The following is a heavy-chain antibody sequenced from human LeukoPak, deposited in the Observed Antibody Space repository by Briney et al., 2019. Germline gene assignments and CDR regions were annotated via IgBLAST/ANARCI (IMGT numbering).Heavy chain of an antibody. Sequence: GGSLRLSCAASGFTFSSYWMHWVRQAPGKGLVWVSRINSDGSSTSYADSVKGRFTISRDNAKNSLYLQMNSLRAEDTAVYYCARAILVYGSGSPYYYYYMDVWGKGTTVTISS. CDR1: GFTFSSYW. CDR3: ARAILVYGSGSPYYYYYMDV. CDR2: INSDGSST. V-gene: IGHV3-74*01. D-gene: IGHD3-10*01. J-gene: IGHJ6*03.